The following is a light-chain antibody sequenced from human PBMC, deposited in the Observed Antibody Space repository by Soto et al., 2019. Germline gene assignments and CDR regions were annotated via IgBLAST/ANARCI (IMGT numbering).Light chain of an antibody. CDR1: QTINTY. J-gene: IGKJ1*01. V-gene: IGKV1-39*01. CDR2: AAS. CDR3: QQSFSTPRT. Sequence: DIPMTQSPSSLSASVGDRVTISCRASQTINTYVNWYLQKPGKAPKLLIYAASSLHSGVPSRFSGSGSGTYFTLTISSLQPEDFATYYCQQSFSTPRTFCQGTKVEIK.